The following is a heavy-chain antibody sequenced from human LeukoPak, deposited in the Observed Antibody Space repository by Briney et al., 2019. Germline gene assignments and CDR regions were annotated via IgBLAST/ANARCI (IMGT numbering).Heavy chain of an antibody. Sequence: GGSLRLSCAASGFTFGTYAMTWVRQAPGRGLEWVSAVRGSGDRTYYADSVKARFTVSRDNSKSTLYLQMDSLRAEDTAVYYCAKEVSTFGELFGDSHYYYGMDVWGPGTTVTVSS. J-gene: IGHJ6*02. CDR1: GFTFGTYA. CDR3: AKEVSTFGELFGDSHYYYGMDV. V-gene: IGHV3-23*01. CDR2: VRGSGDRT. D-gene: IGHD3-10*01.